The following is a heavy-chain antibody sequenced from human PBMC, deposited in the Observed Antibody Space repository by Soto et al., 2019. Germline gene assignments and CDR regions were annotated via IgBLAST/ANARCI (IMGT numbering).Heavy chain of an antibody. CDR1: GYSFTSYW. V-gene: IGHV5-10-1*01. CDR2: IDPSDSYT. J-gene: IGHJ6*02. Sequence: GESLKLSCKGSGYSFTSYWISWVRQMPGKGLEWMGRIDPSDSYTNYSPSFQGHVTISADKSISTAYLQWSSLKASDTAMYYCAVRFLEWLPYYYGMDVWGQGTTVTVSS. D-gene: IGHD3-3*01. CDR3: AVRFLEWLPYYYGMDV.